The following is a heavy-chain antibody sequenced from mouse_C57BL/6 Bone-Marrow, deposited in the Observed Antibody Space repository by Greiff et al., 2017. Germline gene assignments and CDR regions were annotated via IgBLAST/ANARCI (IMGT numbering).Heavy chain of an antibody. V-gene: IGHV3-6*01. CDR3: ARRQLRLPYYFDY. Sequence: EVQLQESGPGLVKPSQSLSLTCSVTGYSITSGYYWNWIRQFPGNKLEWMGYISYDGSNNYNPSLKNRISITRDTSKNQFFLKLNSVTTEDTATYYCARRQLRLPYYFDYWGQGTTLTVSS. CDR1: GYSITSGYY. J-gene: IGHJ2*01. D-gene: IGHD3-2*02. CDR2: ISYDGSN.